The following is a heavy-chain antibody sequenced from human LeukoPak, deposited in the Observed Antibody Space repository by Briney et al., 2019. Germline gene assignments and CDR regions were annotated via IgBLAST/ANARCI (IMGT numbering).Heavy chain of an antibody. V-gene: IGHV3-7*03. CDR3: ARAFYSYFDY. Sequence: GGSLRLSCAASGFTFRSSWMSWIRQAPGKGLERVANINQDGSEKYYVDSVKGRFTISRDNAKNSLYLQMNSLRVEDTAVYYCARAFYSYFDYWGQGTLVVVST. CDR1: GFTFRSSW. J-gene: IGHJ4*02. CDR2: INQDGSEK. D-gene: IGHD2/OR15-2a*01.